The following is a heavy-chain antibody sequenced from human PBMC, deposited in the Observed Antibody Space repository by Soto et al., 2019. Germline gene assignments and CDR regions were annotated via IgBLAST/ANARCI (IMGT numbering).Heavy chain of an antibody. V-gene: IGHV3-33*01. CDR2: IWYDGSYK. Sequence: QVQLVESGGGVVQPGRSLRLSCAASGFTFGNYGMHWVRQAPGKGLECVTSIWYDGSYKYYVDSVKGRFTISRDNSKNTLYLQMNGLRADDTAVYYCARDASVARGNWFDPWGQGTLVTVSS. CDR1: GFTFGNYG. CDR3: ARDASVARGNWFDP. J-gene: IGHJ5*02.